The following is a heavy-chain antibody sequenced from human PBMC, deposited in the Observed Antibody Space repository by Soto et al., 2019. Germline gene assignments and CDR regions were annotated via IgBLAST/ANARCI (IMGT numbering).Heavy chain of an antibody. CDR1: GGSISSYY. CDR3: ARAAAAATGDWFDP. D-gene: IGHD6-13*01. J-gene: IGHJ5*02. CDR2: IYYSGST. V-gene: IGHV4-59*01. Sequence: SETLSLTCTVSGGSISSYYWSWIRQPPGKGLEWIGYIYYSGSTNYNPSLKSRVTISVDTSKNQFSLKLSSVTAADTTVYYCARAAAAATGDWFDPWGQGTLVTVSS.